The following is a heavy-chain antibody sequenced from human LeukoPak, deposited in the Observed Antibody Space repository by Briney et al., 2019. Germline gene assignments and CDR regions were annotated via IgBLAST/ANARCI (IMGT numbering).Heavy chain of an antibody. J-gene: IGHJ4*02. CDR1: GGSFSGYY. CDR3: AREDCSGGSCYALDY. V-gene: IGHV4-34*01. Sequence: SETLSLTCAVYGGSFSGYYWSWIRQPPGKGLEWIGEINHSGSTNYNPSLKSRVTISVDTSKNQFSLKLSSVTAADTAVYYCAREDCSGGSCYALDYWGQGTLVTVSS. D-gene: IGHD2-15*01. CDR2: INHSGST.